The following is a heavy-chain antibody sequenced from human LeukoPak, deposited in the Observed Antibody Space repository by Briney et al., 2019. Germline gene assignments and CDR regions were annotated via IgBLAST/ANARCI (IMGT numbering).Heavy chain of an antibody. J-gene: IGHJ4*02. CDR3: AKYIYAYSRQCDY. CDR1: GFTFSSYA. Sequence: GGSLRLSCAASGFTFSSYAMSWVRQAPGKGLEWVSTISSSSVTTYYADSVKGRFTMSRDNSKNTLYLRMNSLRAEDTAIYYCAKYIYAYSRQCDYWGQGTLVTVSS. V-gene: IGHV3-23*01. D-gene: IGHD2-15*01. CDR2: ISSSSVTT.